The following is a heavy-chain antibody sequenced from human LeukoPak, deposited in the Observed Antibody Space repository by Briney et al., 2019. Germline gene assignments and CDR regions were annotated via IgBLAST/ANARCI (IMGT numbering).Heavy chain of an antibody. Sequence: SETLSLTCAVSGGSINNYYWSWIRQPPGKGLELIVYIYYTGTTDYNLSLKSRVTISVDTSKNQFSLKLSSVTAADTAVYYCARGVQGSFDIWGQGTMVTVSS. CDR2: IYYTGTT. CDR1: GGSINNYY. J-gene: IGHJ3*02. CDR3: ARGVQGSFDI. V-gene: IGHV4-59*01.